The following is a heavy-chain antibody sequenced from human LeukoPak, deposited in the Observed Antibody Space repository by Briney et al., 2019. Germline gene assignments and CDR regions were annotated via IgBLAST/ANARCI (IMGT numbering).Heavy chain of an antibody. CDR1: GYTFTGFY. CDR2: INPNSGGT. J-gene: IGHJ4*02. CDR3: ARSPYYYGSGSQPDYYFDY. Sequence: ASMKVSCKASGYTFTGFYMHWVRQAPGQGLEWMGWINPNSGGTNYAQKFQGRVTMTRDTSISTAYMELSRLRSDDTAVYYCARSPYYYGSGSQPDYYFDYWGQGTLVTVSS. D-gene: IGHD3-10*01. V-gene: IGHV1-2*02.